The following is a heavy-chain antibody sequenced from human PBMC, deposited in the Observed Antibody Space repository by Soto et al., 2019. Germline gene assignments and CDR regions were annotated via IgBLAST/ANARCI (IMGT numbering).Heavy chain of an antibody. CDR3: ARAPRGAVAGGNDY. Sequence: ASVKVSCKASGYTFTSYGISWVRQAHGQGLEWMGWISAYNGNTNYAQKLQGRVTMTTDTSTSTAYMELRSLRSDDTAVYYCARAPRGAVAGGNDYWGQGTLVTVSS. D-gene: IGHD6-19*01. V-gene: IGHV1-18*01. J-gene: IGHJ4*02. CDR2: ISAYNGNT. CDR1: GYTFTSYG.